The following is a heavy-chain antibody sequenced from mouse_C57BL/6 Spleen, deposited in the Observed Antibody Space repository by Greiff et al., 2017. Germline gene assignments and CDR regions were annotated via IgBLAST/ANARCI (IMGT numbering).Heavy chain of an antibody. CDR1: GYAFSSSW. J-gene: IGHJ4*01. Sequence: QVQLKESGPELVKPGASVKISCKASGYAFSSSWMNWVKQRPGKGLEWIGRIYPGDGDTNYNGKFKGKATLTADKSSSTAYMQLSSLTSEDSAVYFCARAYSNWGDYYAMDYWGQGTSVTVSS. V-gene: IGHV1-82*01. CDR2: IYPGDGDT. CDR3: ARAYSNWGDYYAMDY. D-gene: IGHD2-5*01.